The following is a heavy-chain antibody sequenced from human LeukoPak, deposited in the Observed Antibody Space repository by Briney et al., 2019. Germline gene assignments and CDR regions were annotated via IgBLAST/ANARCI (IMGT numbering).Heavy chain of an antibody. V-gene: IGHV4-59*01. CDR2: IYSSGST. Sequence: SETLSLTCTVSGDSISSYYWSCVRHPPGKGLERIGYIYSSGSTNYNTSLTSRGNLSSDTSKDQFSLKLASVTAAYTAVYYCAIGYSSIWYYFDYWGQGTLVTVSS. CDR1: GDSISSYY. CDR3: AIGYSSIWYYFDY. D-gene: IGHD6-13*01. J-gene: IGHJ4*02.